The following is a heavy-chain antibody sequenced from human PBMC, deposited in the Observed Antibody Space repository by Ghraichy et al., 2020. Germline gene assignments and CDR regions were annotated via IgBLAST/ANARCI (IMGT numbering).Heavy chain of an antibody. J-gene: IGHJ5*02. CDR3: AKAGGGSQYGLNWFDP. CDR2: IGISSDDR. CDR1: GFTFSSYA. V-gene: IGHV3-23*01. Sequence: GGSLRLSCAASGFTFSSYAMTWVRQAPGKGLEWVSSIGISSDDRHYSDSVKGRFTISRDISQNTLYLQLNSLRSEDTALYYCAKAGGGSQYGLNWFDPWGQGTLVTVSS. D-gene: IGHD2-15*01.